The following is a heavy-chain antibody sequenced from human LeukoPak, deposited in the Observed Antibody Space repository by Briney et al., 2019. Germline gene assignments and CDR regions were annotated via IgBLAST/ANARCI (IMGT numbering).Heavy chain of an antibody. CDR1: GNSFMSYW. Sequence: GESLKISCKGSGNSFMSYWISWVRQVPGKGLEWMGRIDPSDSYTNYSPSFKGHVTISADKSINTAYLQWSSLKASDTAIYYCARQPSDCSGCPLNAFDIWGQGTMVTVSS. CDR3: ARQPSDCSGCPLNAFDI. D-gene: IGHD2-15*01. J-gene: IGHJ3*02. CDR2: IDPSDSYT. V-gene: IGHV5-10-1*01.